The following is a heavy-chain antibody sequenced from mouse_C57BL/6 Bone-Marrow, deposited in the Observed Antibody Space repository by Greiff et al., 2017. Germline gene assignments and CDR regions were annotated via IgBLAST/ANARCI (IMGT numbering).Heavy chain of an antibody. V-gene: IGHV1-81*01. CDR2: IYPRSGNT. J-gene: IGHJ2*01. D-gene: IGHD1-1*01. CDR3: ASYGSSYDY. Sequence: VQLQQSGAELARPGASVKLSCKASGYTFTSYGISWVKQRTGQGLEWIGEIYPRSGNTHYNEKFKGKATLTADKSSSTAYMVLRSLTSEDSAVYFCASYGSSYDYWGQGTTLTVSS. CDR1: GYTFTSYG.